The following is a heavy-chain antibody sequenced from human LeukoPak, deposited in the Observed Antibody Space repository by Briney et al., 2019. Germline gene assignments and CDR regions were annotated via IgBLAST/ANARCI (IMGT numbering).Heavy chain of an antibody. D-gene: IGHD3-16*01. CDR3: ARGEFYYDL. CDR1: GYIFTSNG. Sequence: ASVRLSCNTSGYIFTSNGITRGRHASGQRREWLGWISTFNGYTKYAQNLQGRITMTRDTSTRTDYLEMRNLRSDDTAVYFCARGEFYYDLWGQGTLVTVSS. J-gene: IGHJ4*02. CDR2: ISTFNGYT. V-gene: IGHV1-18*01.